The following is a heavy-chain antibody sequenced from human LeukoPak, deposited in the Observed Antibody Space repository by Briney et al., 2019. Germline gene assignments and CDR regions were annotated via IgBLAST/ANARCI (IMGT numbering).Heavy chain of an antibody. D-gene: IGHD2-2*01. V-gene: IGHV1-18*01. J-gene: IGHJ4*02. CDR2: ISAYNGNT. CDR1: GYTFTSYG. Sequence: ASVKVSCKASGYTFTSYGISWVRQAPGQGLEWMGWISAYNGNTNYAQKLQGRVTMTTDTSTSTAYMELRSLRSDDTAVYYCARILGPGGYCSSTSCYEDVPDYWGQGTLVTVSS. CDR3: ARILGPGGYCSSTSCYEDVPDY.